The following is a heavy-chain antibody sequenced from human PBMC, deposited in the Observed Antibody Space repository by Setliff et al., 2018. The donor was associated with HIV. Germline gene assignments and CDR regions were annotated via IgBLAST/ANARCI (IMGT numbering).Heavy chain of an antibody. CDR1: GFTFSKSA. Sequence: GASVQVSCKASGFTFSKSAIHWVRQAPGQRLELMAWINAANGHAKYSQKFQGRVTITRDTSATIAYMELSSLTSEDTALYFCARTDYDSGKSVLDSWGQGTLVTVSS. CDR3: ARTDYDSGKSVLDS. D-gene: IGHD3-10*01. J-gene: IGHJ5*01. V-gene: IGHV1-3*01. CDR2: INAANGHA.